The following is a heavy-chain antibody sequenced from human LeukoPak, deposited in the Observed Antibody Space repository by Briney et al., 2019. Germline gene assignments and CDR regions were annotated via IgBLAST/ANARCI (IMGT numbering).Heavy chain of an antibody. D-gene: IGHD6-6*01. V-gene: IGHV3-7*01. CDR1: GFTFSNYW. Sequence: GGSLRLSCAASGFTFSNYWMTWVRRAPGKGLDWVANIKQDGTEKNYVDSVKGRFTVSRDNAKNSLYLQMGSLRAEDTAVYYCARFTRSSTPVYWGQGALVTVSS. CDR2: IKQDGTEK. CDR3: ARFTRSSTPVY. J-gene: IGHJ4*02.